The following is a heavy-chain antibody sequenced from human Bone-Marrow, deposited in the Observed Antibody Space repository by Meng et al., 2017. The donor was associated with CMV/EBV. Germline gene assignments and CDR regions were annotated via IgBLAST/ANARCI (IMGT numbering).Heavy chain of an antibody. CDR3: ARVGNDFWSGRWFDP. D-gene: IGHD3-3*01. CDR2: INHSGST. V-gene: IGHV4-34*01. CDR1: GGSFSGYY. J-gene: IGHJ5*02. Sequence: SETLSLTCAVYGGSFSGYYWSWIRQPPGKGLEWIGEINHSGSTNYNPSLKSRVTISVDTSKNQFSLKLSSVTAADTAVYYCARVGNDFWSGRWFDPWGQGTLVTASS.